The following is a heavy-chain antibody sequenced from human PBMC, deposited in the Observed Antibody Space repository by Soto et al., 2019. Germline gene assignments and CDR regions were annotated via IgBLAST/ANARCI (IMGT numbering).Heavy chain of an antibody. CDR2: ISAYNGNK. CDR1: GYMFTTYG. V-gene: IGHV1-18*04. CDR3: ARTGGGMAARPLEY. Sequence: QVQLVQSGGEVKKPGASVEVSCRTSGYMFTTYGMSWVRQAPGQGLEWMAWISAYNGNKKYAQKFQGRGPMTTNTSTSTGSMELRNPTSYDPGPFFCARTGGGMAARPLEYWGQGTLVTVSS. D-gene: IGHD6-6*01. J-gene: IGHJ4*02.